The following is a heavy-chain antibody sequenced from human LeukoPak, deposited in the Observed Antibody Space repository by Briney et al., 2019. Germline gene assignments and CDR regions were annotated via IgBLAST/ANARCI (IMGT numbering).Heavy chain of an antibody. V-gene: IGHV3-30*04. Sequence: GRSLRLSCAASGFTFSSYAIHWVRQAPGKGLEWVAVISYDGSNKYYADSVKGRFTISRDNSKNTLCLQMNSLRTEDTAVYYCARGAVAGTWPGAFDFWGQGTMVTVSS. CDR1: GFTFSSYA. CDR3: ARGAVAGTWPGAFDF. J-gene: IGHJ3*01. CDR2: ISYDGSNK. D-gene: IGHD6-19*01.